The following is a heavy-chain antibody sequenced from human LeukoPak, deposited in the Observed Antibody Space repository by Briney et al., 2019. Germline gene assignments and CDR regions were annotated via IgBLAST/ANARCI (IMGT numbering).Heavy chain of an antibody. CDR2: ISGSGGST. J-gene: IGHJ4*02. CDR3: AKDDRYYGSGSDCHFDY. CDR1: GFTFSSYA. Sequence: PGGSLRLSCAASGFTFSSYAMSWVRQAPGKGLEWVSAISGSGGSTYYADSVKGRFTISRDNSKNTLYRQMNSLRAEDTAVYYCAKDDRYYGSGSDCHFDYWGQGTLATVSS. V-gene: IGHV3-23*01. D-gene: IGHD3-10*01.